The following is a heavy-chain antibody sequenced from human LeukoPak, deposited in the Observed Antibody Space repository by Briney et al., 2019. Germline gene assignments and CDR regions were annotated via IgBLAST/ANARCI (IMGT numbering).Heavy chain of an antibody. CDR3: AKGKFVVVPAAMDY. CDR2: ISGSGGRT. V-gene: IGHV3-23*01. D-gene: IGHD2-2*01. CDR1: GFTFSSYA. J-gene: IGHJ4*02. Sequence: GGSLRLSCAASGFTFSSYAMTWVRQPPGKGLEWVSTISGSGGRTYYADSVKGRFTISRDDSKNTLYLQMNSLRAEDTAVYYCAKGKFVVVPAAMDYWGQGTLVTVSS.